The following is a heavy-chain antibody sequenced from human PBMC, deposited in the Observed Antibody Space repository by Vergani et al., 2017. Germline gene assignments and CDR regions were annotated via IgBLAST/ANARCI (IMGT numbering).Heavy chain of an antibody. D-gene: IGHD4-17*01. CDR3: ARENHGDYIPGED. CDR1: GFTFNRDA. Sequence: QVQLVESGGGVVQPGRSLRLSCATSGFTFNRDAMHWVRQAPGKGLEWVAVIAYDGIDKFYADSVGGRFTISRDNSKNTLYLQMNSLRAEDSALYYCARENHGDYIPGEDWGQGTLVTVSS. J-gene: IGHJ4*02. CDR2: IAYDGIDK. V-gene: IGHV3-30-3*01.